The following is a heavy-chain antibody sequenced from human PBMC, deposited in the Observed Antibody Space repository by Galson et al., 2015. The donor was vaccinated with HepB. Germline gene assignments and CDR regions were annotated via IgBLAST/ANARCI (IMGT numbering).Heavy chain of an antibody. CDR3: AKVLAAAEYRYYYCGMDV. CDR2: ISSSGGST. V-gene: IGHV3-23*01. CDR1: GFTFSRNA. J-gene: IGHJ6*02. D-gene: IGHD6-13*01. Sequence: SLRLSCAASGFTFSRNAMSWVRQAPGKGLEWVAAISSSGGSTYYADSVKGRFTISRDNSKNTPYLQMNSLRAEDTAIYYCAKVLAAAEYRYYYCGMDVWGQGTTVTVSS.